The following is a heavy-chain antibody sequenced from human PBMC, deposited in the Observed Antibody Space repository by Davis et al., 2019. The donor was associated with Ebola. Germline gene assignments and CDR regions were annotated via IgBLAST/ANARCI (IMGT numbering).Heavy chain of an antibody. CDR3: ARDGAYVTTPDWYFDL. CDR1: GFTFSSYG. CDR2: IWYDGSNK. J-gene: IGHJ2*01. Sequence: PGGSLRLSCAASGFTFSSYGMHWVRQAPGKGLEWVAVIWYDGSNKYYADSVKGRFTISRDNSKNTLYLQMNSLRAEDTAVYYCARDGAYVTTPDWYFDLWGRGTLVTVSS. D-gene: IGHD4-17*01. V-gene: IGHV3-33*01.